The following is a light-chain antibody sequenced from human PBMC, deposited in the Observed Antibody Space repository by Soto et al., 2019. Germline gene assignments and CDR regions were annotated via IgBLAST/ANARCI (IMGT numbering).Light chain of an antibody. J-gene: IGLJ1*01. CDR3: SSYTSSSTYV. Sequence: QSALTQPASVSGSPGQSIAISGTGTSSDVGYYNYVSWYQQHPGKAPTVMIYDVNNRPSGVSDRFSGSKSGNTASLTISGLQAEDEADYYCSSYTSSSTYVFGTGTKLTVL. CDR1: SSDVGYYNY. CDR2: DVN. V-gene: IGLV2-14*01.